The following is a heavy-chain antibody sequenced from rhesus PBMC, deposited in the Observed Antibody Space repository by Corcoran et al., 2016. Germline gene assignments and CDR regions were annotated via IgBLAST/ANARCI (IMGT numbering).Heavy chain of an antibody. CDR3: ARDRFRGSWGL. V-gene: IGHV4-169*02. CDR1: VGSISSRS. D-gene: IGHD6-25*01. Sequence: QLQLQESGPGLVKPSETLSLPCAVSVGSISSRSWSWIRHAPGKGVEWIGYIYGSGSSTNYNPSLKSRVTLSVDTSKNQLSLKLSSVTAADTAVYYCARDRFRGSWGLWGQGVLVTVSS. CDR2: IYGSGSST. J-gene: IGHJ4*01.